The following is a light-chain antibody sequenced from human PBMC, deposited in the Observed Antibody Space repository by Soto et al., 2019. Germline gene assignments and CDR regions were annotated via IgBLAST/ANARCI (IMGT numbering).Light chain of an antibody. CDR1: QSVSTR. CDR2: GAS. V-gene: IGKV3-15*01. Sequence: EVRRTHPAAALSVSPGERVTLSCRDSQSVSTRLAWYQQKPGQSPRPLIYGASTRATGIPARFSGSGSGTEFTITISSLESEDFGVYCCVQYYNLWTFDQGTKVDI. J-gene: IGKJ1*01. CDR3: VQYYNLWT.